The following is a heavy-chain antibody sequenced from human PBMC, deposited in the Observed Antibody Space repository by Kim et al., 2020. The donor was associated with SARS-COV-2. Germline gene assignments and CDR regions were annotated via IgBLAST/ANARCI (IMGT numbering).Heavy chain of an antibody. CDR2: ISAYNGNT. CDR1: GYTFTSYG. V-gene: IGHV1-18*01. Sequence: ASVKVSCKASGYTFTSYGISWVRQAPGQGLEWMGWISAYNGNTNYAQKLQGRVTMTTDTSTSTAYMELRSLRSDDTAVYYCAREGLGGSGYYYDAYFAYWGQGTLVTVSS. J-gene: IGHJ4*02. CDR3: AREGLGGSGYYYDAYFAY. D-gene: IGHD3-22*01.